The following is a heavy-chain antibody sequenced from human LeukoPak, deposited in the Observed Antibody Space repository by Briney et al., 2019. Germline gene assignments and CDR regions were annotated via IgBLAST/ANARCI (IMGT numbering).Heavy chain of an antibody. J-gene: IGHJ5*02. Sequence: PSQTLSLTCTVSGDSISSNGYYWSWIRQHPERGLEWIGYIHHRGDTYYNPSLRSRISVSIDTSKNQFSLKLSSVTAADTAVYYCAGRLQAWGDNWFDPWGQGTLVTVSS. D-gene: IGHD4-11*01. V-gene: IGHV4-31*03. CDR2: IHHRGDT. CDR1: GDSISSNGYY. CDR3: AGRLQAWGDNWFDP.